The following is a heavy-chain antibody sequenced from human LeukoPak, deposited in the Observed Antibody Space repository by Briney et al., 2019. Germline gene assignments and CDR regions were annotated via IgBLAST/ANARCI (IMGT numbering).Heavy chain of an antibody. D-gene: IGHD4-17*01. V-gene: IGHV3-48*01. CDR1: GFTFSSNS. Sequence: GGSLRLSCAASGFTFSSNSMNWVRQAPGKGLEWVSYISSTGGTIYYADSMKGRFTISRDNSKNTLYLQMNSLRAEDTAVYYCARDPLSMTTVFFDYWGQGTLVTVSS. J-gene: IGHJ4*02. CDR3: ARDPLSMTTVFFDY. CDR2: ISSTGGTI.